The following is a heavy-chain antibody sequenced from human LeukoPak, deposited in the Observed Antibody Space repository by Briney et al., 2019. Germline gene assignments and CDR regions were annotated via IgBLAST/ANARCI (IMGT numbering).Heavy chain of an antibody. CDR2: ISGSGGST. V-gene: IGHV3-23*01. CDR1: GFIFINHA. D-gene: IGHD3-10*01. J-gene: IGHJ4*02. Sequence: GGSLRLSCAASGFIFINHAMNWVRQAPGKGLEWVSGISGSGGSTYYAGSVKGRFAISRDNSKNTLYMQMNSLRAEETAVYYCAKGFRSGTYPLDYWGQGTLVTVSS. CDR3: AKGFRSGTYPLDY.